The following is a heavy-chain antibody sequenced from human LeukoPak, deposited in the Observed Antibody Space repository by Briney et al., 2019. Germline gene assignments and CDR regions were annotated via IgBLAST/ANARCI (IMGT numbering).Heavy chain of an antibody. CDR2: IWYDGSNK. CDR3: AKEETTAPRTFDY. CDR1: GFTFSSYG. V-gene: IGHV3-33*06. D-gene: IGHD4-11*01. J-gene: IGHJ4*02. Sequence: GGSLRLSCAASGFTFSSYGMHWVRQAPGKGLEWVAVIWYDGSNKYYADSVKGRFTISRDNSKNTLYLQMNSLRAEDTAVYYCAKEETTAPRTFDYWGQGTLVTVSS.